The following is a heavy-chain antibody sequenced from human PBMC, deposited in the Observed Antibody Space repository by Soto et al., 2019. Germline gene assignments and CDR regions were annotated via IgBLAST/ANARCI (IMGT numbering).Heavy chain of an antibody. CDR2: IIPIFGTA. Sequence: QVQLVQSGAEVKKPGSSVKVSCKASGGTFSSYAISWVRQAPGQGLEWMGGIIPIFGTANYAQKFQGRVTITADESTCTAYMELSSLRSEDTAVYYCARAMGMKWFVELLYPPFDYWGQGTLVTVSS. CDR3: ARAMGMKWFVELLYPPFDY. V-gene: IGHV1-69*01. D-gene: IGHD3-10*01. J-gene: IGHJ4*02. CDR1: GGTFSSYA.